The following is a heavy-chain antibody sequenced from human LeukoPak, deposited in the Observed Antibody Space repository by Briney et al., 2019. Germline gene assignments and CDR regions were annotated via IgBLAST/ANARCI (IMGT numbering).Heavy chain of an antibody. V-gene: IGHV3-9*01. CDR2: ISWNSGSI. CDR3: AKESYGGNSALDY. D-gene: IGHD4-23*01. CDR1: GFTFDDYA. Sequence: PGRSLRLSCTASGFTFDDYAMHSVRQAPGKGLEWVSGISWNSGSIGYADSVKGRFTISRDNAKNSLYLQMNSLRAEDTALYYCAKESYGGNSALDYWGQGTLVTVSS. J-gene: IGHJ4*02.